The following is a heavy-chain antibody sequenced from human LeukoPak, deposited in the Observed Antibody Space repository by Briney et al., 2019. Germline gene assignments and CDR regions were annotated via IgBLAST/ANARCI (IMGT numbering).Heavy chain of an antibody. J-gene: IGHJ1*01. D-gene: IGHD3-10*01. CDR1: GGSFSGYY. CDR3: AVDYYGSGSYEVAEYFQH. Sequence: SGTLSLTCAVYGGSFSGYYRSWIRQPPGKGLEWIGEINHSGSTNYNPSLKSRVTISVDTSKNQFSLKLSSVTAADTAVYYCAVDYYGSGSYEVAEYFQHWGQGTLVAVSS. CDR2: INHSGST. V-gene: IGHV4-34*01.